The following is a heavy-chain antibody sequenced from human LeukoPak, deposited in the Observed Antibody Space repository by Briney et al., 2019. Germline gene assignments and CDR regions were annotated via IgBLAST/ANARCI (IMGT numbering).Heavy chain of an antibody. CDR3: ARVLLLGYSTNYYYGMDA. V-gene: IGHV1-69*06. D-gene: IGHD6-13*01. J-gene: IGHJ6*04. Sequence: SVKVSCKASGGTFSSYAISWVRQAPGQGLEWMGGIIPIFGTANYAQKFQGRVTITADKSTSTAYMELSSLRSEDTAVYYCARVLLLGYSTNYYYGMDAWGKGTTVTVSS. CDR1: GGTFSSYA. CDR2: IIPIFGTA.